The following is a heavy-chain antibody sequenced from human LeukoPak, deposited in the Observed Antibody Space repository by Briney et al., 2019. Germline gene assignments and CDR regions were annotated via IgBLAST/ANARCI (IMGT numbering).Heavy chain of an antibody. CDR1: GYSISSGYF. CDR2: IGHSGST. Sequence: SETLSLTCAVSGYSISSGYFWGWIRQPPGRGLEWIGGIGHSGSTYYNPSLKSRITISTDTSKNRFSLRLSSVTAADTAVYYCARLNTGVLSSRTNNWFDPWGQGTLVTVSS. V-gene: IGHV4-38-2*01. D-gene: IGHD6-13*01. J-gene: IGHJ5*02. CDR3: ARLNTGVLSSRTNNWFDP.